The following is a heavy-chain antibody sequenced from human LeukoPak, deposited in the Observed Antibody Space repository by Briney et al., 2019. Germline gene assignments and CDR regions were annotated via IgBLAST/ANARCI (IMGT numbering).Heavy chain of an antibody. CDR3: ARKPITGTTLGPFDM. CDR1: GFTFSSYG. CDR2: IRYDGSNK. V-gene: IGHV3-30*02. D-gene: IGHD1-7*01. J-gene: IGHJ3*02. Sequence: GGSLRLSCAASGFTFSSYGMHWVRQAPGKGLEWVAFIRYDGSNKYYADSVKGRFTISRDNSKNTLYLQMNSLRAEDTAVYYCARKPITGTTLGPFDMWGQGTMVTVSS.